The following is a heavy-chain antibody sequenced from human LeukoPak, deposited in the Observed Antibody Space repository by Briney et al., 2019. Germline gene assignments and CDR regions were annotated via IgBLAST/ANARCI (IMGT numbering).Heavy chain of an antibody. J-gene: IGHJ4*02. V-gene: IGHV3-30-3*01. Sequence: GRSLRLSCAASGFTFSSYAMHWVRQAPGKGLEWVAVISYDGSNKYYADSVKGRFTISRDNSKNTLYLQMNSLRAEDTAVYYCAKDIGYCSSTSCYSYWGQGTLVTVSS. CDR2: ISYDGSNK. CDR1: GFTFSSYA. D-gene: IGHD2-2*02. CDR3: AKDIGYCSSTSCYSY.